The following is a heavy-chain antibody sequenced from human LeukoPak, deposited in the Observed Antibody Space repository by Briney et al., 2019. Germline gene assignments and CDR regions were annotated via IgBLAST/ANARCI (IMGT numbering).Heavy chain of an antibody. V-gene: IGHV3-7*01. Sequence: PGGSLRLSCAASGFTFSSYWMSWVRQAPGKGLEWVADIKQDGSEKYYVDSVKGRFTISRDNDKNSLYLQMNSLRAEDTAVYYCASQAYSSSYWFDPWGQGTLVTVSS. CDR1: GFTFSSYW. J-gene: IGHJ5*02. CDR3: ASQAYSSSYWFDP. CDR2: IKQDGSEK. D-gene: IGHD6-13*01.